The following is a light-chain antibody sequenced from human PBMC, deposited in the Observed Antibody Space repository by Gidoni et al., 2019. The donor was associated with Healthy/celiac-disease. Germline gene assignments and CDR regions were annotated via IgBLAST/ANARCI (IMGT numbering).Light chain of an antibody. V-gene: IGKV1-39*01. CDR2: AAS. CDR3: QQSYSTPQLT. J-gene: IGKJ4*01. CDR1: QSISSY. Sequence: DIQMTQSPSSLSASVGDRVTITCRASQSISSYLNWYQQKPGKAPKLLIYAASSLQSGVPSRFSGSGSGTDFTLTISSLQPEDFATYYCQQSYSTPQLTFXGXTKVEIK.